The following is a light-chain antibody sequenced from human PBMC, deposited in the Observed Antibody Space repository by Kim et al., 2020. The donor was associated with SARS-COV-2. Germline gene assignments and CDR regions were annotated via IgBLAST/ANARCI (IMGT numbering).Light chain of an antibody. CDR1: QSICNY. Sequence: DIQMTQSPPSLSASVGDRVTITCRASQSICNYLNWYQQKTGKAPNLLIYAASHLPSGVASRFSGNGSGTDFTLTISSLQPEDFATYYCQQSYSAPFFGPGTKVDIK. J-gene: IGKJ3*01. CDR3: QQSYSAPF. CDR2: AAS. V-gene: IGKV1-39*01.